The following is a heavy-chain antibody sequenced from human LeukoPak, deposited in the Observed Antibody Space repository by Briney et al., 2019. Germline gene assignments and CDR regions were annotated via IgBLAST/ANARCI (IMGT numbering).Heavy chain of an antibody. J-gene: IGHJ5*02. D-gene: IGHD5/OR15-5a*01. V-gene: IGHV3-7*01. CDR2: IKQDGSEK. Sequence: GGSLRLSCAASGFTFSGYWMTWVRQAPGKGLEWVANIKQDGSEKYYVDSVKGRFTISRDNAKNSLYLQMNSLRAEDTAMYYCARNTSVYAAGWFDPWGQGTLVTVSS. CDR3: ARNTSVYAAGWFDP. CDR1: GFTFSGYW.